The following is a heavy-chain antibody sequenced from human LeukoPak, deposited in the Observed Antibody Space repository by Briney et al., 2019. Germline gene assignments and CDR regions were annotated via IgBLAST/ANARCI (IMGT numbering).Heavy chain of an antibody. CDR3: AREDYYDSRGYDNGMDV. Sequence: SQTLSLTCAITGDSVSSNSAAWNWIRHSPARGLEWLGRTYYRSKWYNDYAVSVKSRVSINPDTSKNQFSLQLNSVTPEDTAVYYCAREDYYDSRGYDNGMDVWGQGTTVTVSS. CDR1: GDSVSSNSAA. D-gene: IGHD3-22*01. V-gene: IGHV6-1*01. CDR2: TYYRSKWYN. J-gene: IGHJ6*02.